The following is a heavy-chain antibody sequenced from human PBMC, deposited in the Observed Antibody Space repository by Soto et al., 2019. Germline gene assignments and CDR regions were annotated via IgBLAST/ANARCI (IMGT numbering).Heavy chain of an antibody. J-gene: IGHJ3*01. Sequence: QVQLVESGGGVVQPGRSLRLSCAASGFTFSTFTMHWVRQAPGKGLEWVAVISYDGSNENHADSVKGRFTISRDNSKNTLYLQMNSLRPDDTAVYYCARSHYDFWTGYPSDAFDLWGQGTMVTVSS. D-gene: IGHD3-3*01. CDR1: GFTFSTFT. CDR3: ARSHYDFWTGYPSDAFDL. V-gene: IGHV3-30-3*01. CDR2: ISYDGSNE.